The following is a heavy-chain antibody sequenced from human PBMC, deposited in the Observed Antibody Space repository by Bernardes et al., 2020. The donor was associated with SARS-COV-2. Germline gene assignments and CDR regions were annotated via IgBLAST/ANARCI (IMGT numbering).Heavy chain of an antibody. CDR1: GFTFSSYS. CDR2: ISSSYI. CDR3: ARDSSSSFRIFVARVLFDY. V-gene: IGHV3-21*01. D-gene: IGHD6-6*01. J-gene: IGHJ4*02. Sequence: GGSLRLSCAASGFTFSSYSMNWVRQAPGKGLEWVSSISSSYIYYADSVKGRFTISRDNAKNSLYLQMNSLRAEDTAVYYCARDSSSSFRIFVARVLFDYWGQGTLVTVSS.